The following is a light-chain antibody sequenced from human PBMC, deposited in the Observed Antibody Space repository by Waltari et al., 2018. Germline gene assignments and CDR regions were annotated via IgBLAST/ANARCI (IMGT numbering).Light chain of an antibody. J-gene: IGLJ2*01. Sequence: QSVLTQPPSASGTPGQRVTIFCSGRTPNIGTNSVNWYQQLPGTSPKLLMYGNDQRPSGVPDRFSGSKSGTSASLAISGLQSEDDADYYCEAWDDSLNGPVFGGGTKLTVL. CDR3: EAWDDSLNGPV. CDR1: TPNIGTNS. CDR2: GND. V-gene: IGLV1-44*01.